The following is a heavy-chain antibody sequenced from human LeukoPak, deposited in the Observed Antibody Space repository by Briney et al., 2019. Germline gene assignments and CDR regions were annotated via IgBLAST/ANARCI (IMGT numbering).Heavy chain of an antibody. J-gene: IGHJ5*02. V-gene: IGHV3-48*01. CDR3: ARVALRPIDYSNPEFDP. CDR2: ITSDSTTM. CDR1: GFTFSDYS. D-gene: IGHD4-11*01. Sequence: GKSLRLSCAVSGFTFSDYSMNWVRQAPGQGLEWVSYITSDSTTMFYADSVKGRFTASRDNAENSMYLQMNSLRAEDTAVYYCARVALRPIDYSNPEFDPWGQGTLVTVSS.